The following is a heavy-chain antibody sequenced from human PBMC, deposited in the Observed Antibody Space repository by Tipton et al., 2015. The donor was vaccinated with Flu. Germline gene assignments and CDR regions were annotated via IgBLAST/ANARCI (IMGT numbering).Heavy chain of an antibody. CDR2: ITHVGNT. J-gene: IGHJ6*02. CDR3: AAGSSWYTENHYHYYGMDV. CDR1: GGSFSTHY. Sequence: LRLSCDVYGGSFSTHYWSWIRQAPGKGLEWIGEITHVGNTNYNPSLKSRVTILIDASKNQFSLKVTSVTAADTAVYYCAAGSSWYTENHYHYYGMDVWDQVTTVMVS. V-gene: IGHV4-34*01. D-gene: IGHD6-13*01.